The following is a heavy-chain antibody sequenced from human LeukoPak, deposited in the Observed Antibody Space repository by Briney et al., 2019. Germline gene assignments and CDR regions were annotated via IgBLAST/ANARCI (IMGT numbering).Heavy chain of an antibody. CDR1: GYTFTGYY. J-gene: IGHJ3*02. D-gene: IGHD2-15*01. CDR2: INPSDGST. V-gene: IGHV1-46*01. CDR3: ARDWGYCSGGSCYRGAFDI. Sequence: GASVKVSCKASGYTFTGYYLHWVRQAPGQGLEWMGIINPSDGSTSYAQKFQGRVTMTRDMSTSTVYMELSSLRSEDTAVYYCARDWGYCSGGSCYRGAFDIWGQGTMVTVSS.